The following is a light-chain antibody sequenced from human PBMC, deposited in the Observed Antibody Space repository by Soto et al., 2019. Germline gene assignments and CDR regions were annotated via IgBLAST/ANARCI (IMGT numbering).Light chain of an antibody. CDR3: SSYAGNSTYV. Sequence: QSVLTQPPSASGSPGQSVTISCTGTSSDVGRYNYISWYQQRPGKAPKLIIYEVSKRPSGVPDRLSGFKYGNTASLTVSGLQAEDEADYYCSSYAGNSTYVFGNGTKATVL. CDR2: EVS. J-gene: IGLJ1*01. V-gene: IGLV2-8*01. CDR1: SSDVGRYNY.